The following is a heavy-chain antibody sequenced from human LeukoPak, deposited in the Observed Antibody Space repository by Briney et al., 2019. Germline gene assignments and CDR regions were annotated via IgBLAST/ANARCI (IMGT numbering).Heavy chain of an antibody. CDR2: IYYSGST. V-gene: IGHV4-59*11. Sequence: PSETLSLTCTVSGGSISSHYWSWIRQPPGKGLEWIGYIYYSGSTNYNPSLKSRVTISVDTSKNQFSLKLSSVTAADTAVYYCARDDDYWGQGTLVTVSS. J-gene: IGHJ4*02. CDR3: ARDDDY. CDR1: GGSISSHY.